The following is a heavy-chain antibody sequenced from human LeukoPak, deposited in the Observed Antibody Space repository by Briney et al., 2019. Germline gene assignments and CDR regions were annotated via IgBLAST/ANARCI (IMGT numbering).Heavy chain of an antibody. CDR2: IYYSGST. Sequence: SETLAPNLPFPGGPLSRGGYLLSLIRQPPRKGPEGVGVIYYSGSTYYNPSLKSRVTISVDTSKNQFSLKLSSVTAADTAVYYCARGYCSSTSCYSGFDPWGQGTLVTASS. V-gene: IGHV4-31*03. CDR3: ARGYCSSTSCYSGFDP. CDR1: GGPLSRGGYL. J-gene: IGHJ5*02. D-gene: IGHD2-2*01.